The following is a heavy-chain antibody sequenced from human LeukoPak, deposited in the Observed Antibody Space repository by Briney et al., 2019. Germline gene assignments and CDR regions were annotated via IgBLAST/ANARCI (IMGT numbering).Heavy chain of an antibody. CDR3: ARSSSAYYYYYMDV. Sequence: GGSLILSCAASGFTFSSYSMNWVRQAPGKGLEWVSAISGSGGSTYYADSVKGRFTISRDNSKNTLYLQMNSLRAEDTAVYYCARSSSAYYYYYMDVWGKGTTVTVSS. V-gene: IGHV3-23*01. J-gene: IGHJ6*03. CDR2: ISGSGGST. D-gene: IGHD6-6*01. CDR1: GFTFSSYS.